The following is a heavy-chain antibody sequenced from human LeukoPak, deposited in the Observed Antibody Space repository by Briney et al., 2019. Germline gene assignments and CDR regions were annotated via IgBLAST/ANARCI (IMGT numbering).Heavy chain of an antibody. D-gene: IGHD3-3*01. CDR1: GGSISSYY. J-gene: IGHJ4*02. V-gene: IGHV4-59*06. CDR3: ARAAKKLRFLEWFTSPFDY. CDR2: IYYSGST. Sequence: SETLSLTCTVSGGSISSYYWSWIRQPAGKGLEWIGYIYYSGSTYYNPSLKSRVTISVDTSKNQFSLKLSSVTAADTAVYYCARAAKKLRFLEWFTSPFDYWGQGTLVTVSS.